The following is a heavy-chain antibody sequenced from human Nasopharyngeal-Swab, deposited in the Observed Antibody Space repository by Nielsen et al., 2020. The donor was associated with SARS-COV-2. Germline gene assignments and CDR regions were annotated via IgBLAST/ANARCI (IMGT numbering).Heavy chain of an antibody. D-gene: IGHD3-10*01. V-gene: IGHV3-21*06. Sequence: GGSLRLSCAASGFSFSSYSMNWVRQAPGKGPEWVSVISSSKIYIYYADSVKGRFTISRDNAKNTLYLHMNSLRDEDTAVYYCARDLSGSSGWYWHFDLWGRGTLVTVSS. J-gene: IGHJ2*01. CDR2: ISSSKIYI. CDR3: ARDLSGSSGWYWHFDL. CDR1: GFSFSSYS.